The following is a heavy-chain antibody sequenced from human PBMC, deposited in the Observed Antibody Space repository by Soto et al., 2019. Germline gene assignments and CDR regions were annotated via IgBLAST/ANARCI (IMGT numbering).Heavy chain of an antibody. V-gene: IGHV3-74*01. CDR2: INSDGSTT. D-gene: IGHD3-16*01. Sequence: TGGPMRLSCVAFGFMFSSQWMHWVRQAPGKGLVWVSRINSDGSTTSYADSVKGRFTISRDNAKNTLYLQMNSLRVEDTTIYYCTNSLFWGQGTLVTVSS. J-gene: IGHJ1*01. CDR3: TNSLF. CDR1: GFMFSSQW.